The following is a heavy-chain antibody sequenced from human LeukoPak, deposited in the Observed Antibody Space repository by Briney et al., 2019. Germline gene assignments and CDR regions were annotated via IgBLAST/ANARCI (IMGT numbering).Heavy chain of an antibody. CDR3: ARSGSGTYRDLDY. J-gene: IGHJ4*02. Sequence: GGSLRLSCVASAFTFSTYTMNWVRQAPGKGLEWVSSISISGTYIYYADSIKGRLTISRDNAKNSLYLQMNSLRAEDTAVYYCARSGSGTYRDLDYWGQGTLVTVSS. D-gene: IGHD1-26*01. CDR1: AFTFSTYT. CDR2: ISISGTYI. V-gene: IGHV3-21*01.